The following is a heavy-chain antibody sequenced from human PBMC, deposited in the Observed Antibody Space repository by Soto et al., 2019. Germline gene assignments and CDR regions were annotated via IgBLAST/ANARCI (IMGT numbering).Heavy chain of an antibody. J-gene: IGHJ3*02. V-gene: IGHV3-11*01. D-gene: IGHD4-17*01. Sequence: PGGSLRLSCAASGFTFSDYYMSWIRQAPGKGLEWVSYISSSGSTIYYADSVKGRFTISRDNAKNSLYLQMNSLRAEDTAVYYCASPHYGDYNDAFDIWGQGTMVTVSS. CDR3: ASPHYGDYNDAFDI. CDR2: ISSSGSTI. CDR1: GFTFSDYY.